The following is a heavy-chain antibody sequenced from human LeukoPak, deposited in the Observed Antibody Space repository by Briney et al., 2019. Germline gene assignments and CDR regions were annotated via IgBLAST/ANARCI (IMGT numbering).Heavy chain of an antibody. V-gene: IGHV1-2*02. J-gene: IGHJ5*02. D-gene: IGHD6-6*01. CDR1: GYTFTGYY. CDR3: ARDTYSSSLSYWFDP. CDR2: INPNSGGT. Sequence: ASVKVSCKTSGYTFTGYYMHWVRQAPGQGLEWMGWINPNSGGTNYAQKFQGRVTMTRDASISTAYMELSRLRSDDTAVYYCARDTYSSSLSYWFDPWGQGTLVTVSS.